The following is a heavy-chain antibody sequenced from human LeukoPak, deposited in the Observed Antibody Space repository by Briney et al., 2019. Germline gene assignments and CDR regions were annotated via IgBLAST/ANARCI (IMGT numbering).Heavy chain of an antibody. Sequence: ASVKVSCKASGYTFTGYYMHWVRQAPGQGLEWMGWINLNSGATNYAQKFQGRVTMTRDTSISTAYMELSSLSSDDTAVYYCARESPGGLGFDPWGQGTLVTVSS. CDR1: GYTFTGYY. CDR3: ARESPGGLGFDP. J-gene: IGHJ5*02. D-gene: IGHD3-16*01. V-gene: IGHV1-2*02. CDR2: INLNSGAT.